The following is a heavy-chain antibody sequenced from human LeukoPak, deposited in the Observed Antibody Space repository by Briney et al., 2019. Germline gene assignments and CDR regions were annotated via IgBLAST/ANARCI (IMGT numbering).Heavy chain of an antibody. Sequence: QPGGSLRLSCAASGFTFSTYWMHWVRQAPGKGLVWVSRINTDGSATSCADSVKGRFTISRDNSKNTLYLQMNSLRAEDTAVYYCAAKVVPALEGSDNWFDPWGQGTLVTVSS. CDR2: INTDGSAT. D-gene: IGHD2-2*01. J-gene: IGHJ5*02. V-gene: IGHV3-74*01. CDR1: GFTFSTYW. CDR3: AAKVVPALEGSDNWFDP.